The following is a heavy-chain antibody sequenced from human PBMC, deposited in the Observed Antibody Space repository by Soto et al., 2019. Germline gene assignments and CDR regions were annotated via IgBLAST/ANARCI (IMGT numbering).Heavy chain of an antibody. CDR3: ASGVATINSYYYYYMDV. CDR1: GYTFTSYA. V-gene: IGHV1-3*01. CDR2: ISAGNGNT. D-gene: IGHD5-12*01. J-gene: IGHJ6*03. Sequence: ASVKVSCKASGYTFTSYAMHWVRQAPGQRLEWMGWISAGNGNTKYSQKFQGRVTITRDTSASTAYMELSSLRSEDTAVYYCASGVATINSYYYYYMDVWGKGTTVTVSS.